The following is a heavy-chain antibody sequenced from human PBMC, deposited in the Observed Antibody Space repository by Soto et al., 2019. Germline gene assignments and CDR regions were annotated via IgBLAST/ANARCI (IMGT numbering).Heavy chain of an antibody. CDR1: GYTFTSYY. CDR3: ARASIAVAGGEGFDY. V-gene: IGHV1-46*03. CDR2: INPSGGST. J-gene: IGHJ4*02. D-gene: IGHD6-19*01. Sequence: ALVKVSCKASGYTFTSYYMHWVRQAPGQGLEWMGIINPSGGSTSYAQKFQGRVTMTRDTSTSTVYMELSSLRSEDTAVYYCARASIAVAGGEGFDYWGQGTLVTVSS.